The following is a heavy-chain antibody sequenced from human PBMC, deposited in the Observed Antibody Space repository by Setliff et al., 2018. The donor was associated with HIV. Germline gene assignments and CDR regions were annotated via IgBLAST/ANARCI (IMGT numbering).Heavy chain of an antibody. J-gene: IGHJ3*02. CDR2: INPNSGGT. CDR1: GYTFSDYY. CDR3: ARDPGYKSTWYGVFDI. D-gene: IGHD6-13*01. V-gene: IGHV1-2*02. Sequence: ASVKVSCKASGYTFSDYYMHWVRQAPGQGLEWMGWINPNSGGTNYAQKFQGRVNMTRDTSISTTYMELSRLRSDDAAVYYCARDPGYKSTWYGVFDIWGQGTMVTVS.